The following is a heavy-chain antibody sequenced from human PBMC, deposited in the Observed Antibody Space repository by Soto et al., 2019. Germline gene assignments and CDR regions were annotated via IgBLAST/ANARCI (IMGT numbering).Heavy chain of an antibody. V-gene: IGHV1-8*01. CDR3: ARVGYYYDSSGYYLSFDY. Sequence: ASVKVSCKASGYTFTSYDINWVRQATGQGLEWMGWMNPNSGNTGYAQKFQGRVTMTRNTSISTAYMELSSLRSEDTAVYYCARVGYYYDSSGYYLSFDYWGQGALVTVSS. J-gene: IGHJ4*02. CDR1: GYTFTSYD. D-gene: IGHD3-22*01. CDR2: MNPNSGNT.